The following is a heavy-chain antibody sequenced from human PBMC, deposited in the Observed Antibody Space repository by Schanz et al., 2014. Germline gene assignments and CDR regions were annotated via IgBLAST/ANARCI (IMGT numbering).Heavy chain of an antibody. CDR2: ISGSGGST. V-gene: IGHV3-23*04. CDR1: RFTFSNYA. Sequence: EVQLVESGGGLVQPGGSLRLSCAASRFTFSNYAMSWVRQAPGKGLEWVSAISGSGGSTYYADSVKGRFTISRDNSKNTLYLQMNSLRAEDTAVYYCTKFETRTGTNYWGQGTLVTVSS. J-gene: IGHJ4*02. CDR3: TKFETRTGTNY. D-gene: IGHD1-1*01.